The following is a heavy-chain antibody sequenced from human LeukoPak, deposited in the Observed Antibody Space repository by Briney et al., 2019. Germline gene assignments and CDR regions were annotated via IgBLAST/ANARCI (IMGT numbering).Heavy chain of an antibody. CDR2: INHSGST. D-gene: IGHD2-2*01. CDR1: GGSISSSNYY. Sequence: SETLSLTCTVFGGSISSSNYYWDWIRQPPGKGLEWIGEINHSGSTNYNPSLKSRVTISVDTSKNQFSLKLSSVTAADTAVYYCARHRGYCSSTSCLRVRYYYYYMDVWGKGTTVTVSS. J-gene: IGHJ6*03. V-gene: IGHV4-39*01. CDR3: ARHRGYCSSTSCLRVRYYYYYMDV.